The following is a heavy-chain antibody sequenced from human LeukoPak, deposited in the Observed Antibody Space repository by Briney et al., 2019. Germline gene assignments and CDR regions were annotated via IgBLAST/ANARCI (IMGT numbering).Heavy chain of an antibody. Sequence: PGGSLRLSCAASGFTFSSNYMSWVRQAPGKGLEWVSIISTSGTTSDAEPVKGRFTIYRDNSRNTLYLQMNSQRAEDTAVYYCATRGAPGYYYGMDVWGQGTTVTVSS. J-gene: IGHJ6*02. CDR3: ATRGAPGYYYGMDV. CDR1: GFTFSSNY. V-gene: IGHV3-66*01. D-gene: IGHD1-26*01. CDR2: ISTSGTT.